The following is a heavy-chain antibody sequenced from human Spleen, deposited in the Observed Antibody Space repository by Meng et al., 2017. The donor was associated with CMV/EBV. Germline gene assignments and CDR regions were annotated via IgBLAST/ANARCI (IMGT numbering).Heavy chain of an antibody. Sequence: GESLKISCAASGFTFSSYWMSWVRQAPGKGLEWVSYISSSGSTIYYADSVKGRFSISRDNSRKTLYVHMNSLRREDTGIYYCARDVTTLGYSGMDVWGQGTTVTVSS. CDR2: ISSSGSTI. CDR3: ARDVTTLGYSGMDV. CDR1: GFTFSSYW. J-gene: IGHJ6*02. D-gene: IGHD4-23*01. V-gene: IGHV3-48*01.